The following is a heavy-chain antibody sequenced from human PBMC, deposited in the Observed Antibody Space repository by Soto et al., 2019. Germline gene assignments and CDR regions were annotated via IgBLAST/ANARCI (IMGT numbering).Heavy chain of an antibody. Sequence: SETLSLTCTVSGGSISSGGYYWSRIRQHPGKGLEWIGYIYYSGSTYYNPSLKGRVTISVDTSKNQFSLKLSSVTAADTAVYYCAAEVGFGPLFDYSGQGTLVTVSS. CDR3: AAEVGFGPLFDY. J-gene: IGHJ4*02. CDR2: IYYSGST. V-gene: IGHV4-31*03. D-gene: IGHD3-3*01. CDR1: GGSISSGGYY.